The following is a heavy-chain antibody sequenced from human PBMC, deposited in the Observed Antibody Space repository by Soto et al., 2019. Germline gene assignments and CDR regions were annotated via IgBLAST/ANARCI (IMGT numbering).Heavy chain of an antibody. CDR1: GGSISSSSYY. V-gene: IGHV4-39*01. D-gene: IGHD6-13*01. CDR3: ARGVKAYSSSWYAVSFDY. Sequence: SETLSLTCTVSGGSISSSSYYWGWIRQPPGKGLEWIGSIYYSGSTYYNPSLNSRVTISVNTPKNQFSLKLSSVTAADTAVYYCARGVKAYSSSWYAVSFDYWGQGTLVTVSS. CDR2: IYYSGST. J-gene: IGHJ4*02.